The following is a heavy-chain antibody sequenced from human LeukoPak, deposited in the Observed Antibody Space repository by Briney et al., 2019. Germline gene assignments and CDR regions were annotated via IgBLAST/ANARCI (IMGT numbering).Heavy chain of an antibody. D-gene: IGHD2-15*01. Sequence: PSETLSLTCTVSGGSISSYYWSWIRQPPGKGLEWIGYIYYSGSTNYNPSLKSRLTISVDTSNNQFSLKLSSVTAADTAVYYCACTSGYCSGGNCYSAFDYRGQGTLVTVSS. J-gene: IGHJ4*02. CDR3: ACTSGYCSGGNCYSAFDY. V-gene: IGHV4-59*01. CDR2: IYYSGST. CDR1: GGSISSYY.